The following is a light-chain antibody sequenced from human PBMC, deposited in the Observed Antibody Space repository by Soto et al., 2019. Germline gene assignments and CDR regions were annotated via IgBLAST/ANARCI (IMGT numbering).Light chain of an antibody. Sequence: QSALTQPASVSGSPGQSITISCTGTSSDVGGYNYVSWYQQHPGKAPKLMIYDVSNRPSGVSNRFSGSKSGNTASLTISGLQAEDEADYYCSSSTCSSTHNFFRTGTK. CDR2: DVS. J-gene: IGLJ1*01. CDR1: SSDVGGYNY. CDR3: SSSTCSSTHNF. V-gene: IGLV2-14*01.